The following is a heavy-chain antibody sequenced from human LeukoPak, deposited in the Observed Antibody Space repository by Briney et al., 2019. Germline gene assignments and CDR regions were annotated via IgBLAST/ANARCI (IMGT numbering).Heavy chain of an antibody. V-gene: IGHV3-23*01. J-gene: IGHJ4*02. D-gene: IGHD4-17*01. CDR1: GFTFSSYA. Sequence: GGSLRLSCAASGFTFSSYAMSWVRQAPGKGLEWVSTISASGGSTYYADSVKGRFSISRDNSKNTVYLQVDSLRPEDTVVYYCAKRRYGDNGDFDTWGQGTLVIVST. CDR2: ISASGGST. CDR3: AKRRYGDNGDFDT.